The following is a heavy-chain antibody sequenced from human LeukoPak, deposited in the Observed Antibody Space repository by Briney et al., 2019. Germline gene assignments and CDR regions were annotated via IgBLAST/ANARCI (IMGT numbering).Heavy chain of an antibody. V-gene: IGHV3-11*06. D-gene: IGHD3-10*01. CDR2: ISSTSTYT. J-gene: IGHJ3*02. CDR1: GFTFSDYY. Sequence: GGSLRLSCAASGFTFSDYYMSWIRQAPGKGLEWVSYISSTSTYTNYADSVKGRFTISRDNAKNSLYLQMNSLRAEDTAVYFCARTKTLTIRPFDIWGQGAMVTVSS. CDR3: ARTKTLTIRPFDI.